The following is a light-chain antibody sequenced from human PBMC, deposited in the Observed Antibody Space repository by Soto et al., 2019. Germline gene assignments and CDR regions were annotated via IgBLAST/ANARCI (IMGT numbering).Light chain of an antibody. J-gene: IGLJ1*01. V-gene: IGLV1-51*02. CDR1: SSNIGNNY. CDR3: GTWDSSLSAYV. Sequence: QSVLTQPPSVSAAPGQTFTISCSGSSSNIGNNYVSWYQQLPGTAPKLLIYENNKRPSGIPDRFSGSKSGTSATLGITGLQTGDEADYYCGTWDSSLSAYVFGTGTKLTVL. CDR2: ENN.